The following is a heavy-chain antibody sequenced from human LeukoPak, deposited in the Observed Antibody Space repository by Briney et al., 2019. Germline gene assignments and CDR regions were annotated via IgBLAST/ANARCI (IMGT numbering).Heavy chain of an antibody. CDR1: GDSVSSTTAA. CDR2: TYYRSKWFH. V-gene: IGHV6-1*01. J-gene: IGHJ6*02. Sequence: SQTLSLTCAISGDSVSSTTAAWNWIRQSPSRGLEWLGRTYYRSKWFHDYAVSMRSRITISPVTSKNQFSLQLNSVTPEDTAFYYCARDTPGPEYYYGMDVWGQGTTVTVSS. D-gene: IGHD1-14*01. CDR3: ARDTPGPEYYYGMDV.